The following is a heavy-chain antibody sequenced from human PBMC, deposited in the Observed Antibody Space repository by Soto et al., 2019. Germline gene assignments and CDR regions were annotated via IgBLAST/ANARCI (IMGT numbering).Heavy chain of an antibody. D-gene: IGHD6-13*01. CDR3: AKGLRKQQRDDYYYYYYMDV. Sequence: GGSLRLSCAASGFTFSSYAMSWVRQAPGKGLEWVSAISGSGGSTYYADSVKGRFTISRDNSKNTLYLQMNSLRAEDTAVYYCAKGLRKQQRDDYYYYYYMDVWGKGTTVTVSS. V-gene: IGHV3-23*01. J-gene: IGHJ6*03. CDR1: GFTFSSYA. CDR2: ISGSGGST.